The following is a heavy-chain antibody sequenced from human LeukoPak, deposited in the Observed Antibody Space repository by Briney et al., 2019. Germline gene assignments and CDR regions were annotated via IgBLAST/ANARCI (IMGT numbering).Heavy chain of an antibody. CDR3: ARDEGLRALETKFDH. J-gene: IGHJ4*02. D-gene: IGHD5-12*01. V-gene: IGHV4-4*07. CDR2: IYSSGNT. CDR1: GGSIRNYY. Sequence: PSETLSLTCIVSGGSIRNYYWNWIRQPAGKGLEWIGRIYSSGNTKYNPSLKSRVTMSVDTSNDQFSLRLSSVTAADTAVYFCARDEGLRALETKFDHWGQGILVTVSS.